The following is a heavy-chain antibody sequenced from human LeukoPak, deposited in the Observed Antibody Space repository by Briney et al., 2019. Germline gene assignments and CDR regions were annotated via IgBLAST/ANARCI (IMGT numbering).Heavy chain of an antibody. V-gene: IGHV3-30*01. CDR1: GFTFSSYA. J-gene: IGHJ4*02. D-gene: IGHD3-9*01. CDR3: ARDVRRYFDWLSD. CDR2: ISYDGSNK. Sequence: GGSLRLSYAASGFTFSSYAMHWVSQAPGKGLEWVAVISYDGSNKYYADSVKGRFTISRDNSKNTLYLQMNSLRAEDTAVYYCARDVRRYFDWLSDWGQGTLVTVSS.